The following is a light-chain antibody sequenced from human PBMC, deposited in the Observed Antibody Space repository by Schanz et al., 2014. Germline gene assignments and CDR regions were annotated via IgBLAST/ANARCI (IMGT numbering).Light chain of an antibody. V-gene: IGKV3-15*01. Sequence: EIVLTQSPGTLSLSPGERATLSCRASQSVSSNLAWYQQKPGQAPRLLIYGASTRATGIPARFSGSGSGSGFTLTISSLQSEDFAVYYCQQYNNWQRTFGQGTKVEIK. CDR2: GAS. CDR3: QQYNNWQRT. CDR1: QSVSSN. J-gene: IGKJ1*01.